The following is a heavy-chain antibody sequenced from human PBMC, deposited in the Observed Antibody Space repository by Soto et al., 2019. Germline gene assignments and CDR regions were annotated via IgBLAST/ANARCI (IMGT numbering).Heavy chain of an antibody. CDR1: GGTFSSYA. CDR3: ARGTDGYNYVEYYSGMDV. Sequence: QVQLVQSGAEVKKPGSSVKVSCKASGGTFSSYAISWVRQAPGQGLEWMGGIIPIFGTANYAQKFQGRVTLTADESTSTAYMELSSLRSEDTAVYYCARGTDGYNYVEYYSGMDVWGQGTTVTVSS. V-gene: IGHV1-69*01. J-gene: IGHJ6*02. CDR2: IIPIFGTA. D-gene: IGHD5-12*01.